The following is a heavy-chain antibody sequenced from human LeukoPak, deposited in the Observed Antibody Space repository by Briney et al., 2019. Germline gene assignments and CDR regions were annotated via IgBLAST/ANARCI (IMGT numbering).Heavy chain of an antibody. CDR3: ARPLGPNRGPFDP. Sequence: GEPLKISCQTSGYYFNNFWIGWVRQMPGRGLEWMGIIFPDDSDTRYSPSFEGQVTISVDKSISTAYLQWTSLNASDTAIYYCARPLGPNRGPFDPWGQGTLVTVSS. CDR2: IFPDDSDT. D-gene: IGHD1-14*01. CDR1: GYYFNNFW. V-gene: IGHV5-51*01. J-gene: IGHJ5*02.